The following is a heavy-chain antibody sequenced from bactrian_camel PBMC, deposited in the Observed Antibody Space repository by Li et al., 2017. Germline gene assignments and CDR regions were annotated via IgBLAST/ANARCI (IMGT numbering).Heavy chain of an antibody. V-gene: IGHV3S67*01. Sequence: DVQLVESGGGSVQPGGSLTLSCKVSSTTKLTFCMGWFRQAPAKERKAVAVIDMDGKINYADSVKERFTVSRDDEQATLYLQMNSLKSEDSDMYYCAAMTPETVAPDRVPGFGFLEGRGTQVTVS. CDR2: IDMDGKI. CDR1: STTKLTFC. D-gene: IGHD5*01. J-gene: IGHJ4*01.